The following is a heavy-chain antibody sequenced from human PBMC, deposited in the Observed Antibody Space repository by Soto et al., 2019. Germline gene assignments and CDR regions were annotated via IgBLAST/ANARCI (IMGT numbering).Heavy chain of an antibody. J-gene: IGHJ4*02. CDR2: IHSSGST. CDR1: GDSVSSGNYY. V-gene: IGHV4-61*01. CDR3: ARGQQLVYFDY. D-gene: IGHD6-13*01. Sequence: QVQLQESGPGLVKPSETLSLTCTVSGDSVSSGNYYWTWIRQPPGRGLEWIGYIHSSGSTIYNPSLKSRVIISTDTYKNQFSLKLTSVTAADTAVYYCARGQQLVYFDYWGQGTLVTVSS.